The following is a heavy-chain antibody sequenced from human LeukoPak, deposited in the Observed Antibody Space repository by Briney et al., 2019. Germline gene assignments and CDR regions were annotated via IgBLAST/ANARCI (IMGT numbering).Heavy chain of an antibody. D-gene: IGHD3-16*01. CDR1: GFAFSSYA. CDR2: IRGSGATT. CDR3: AQGARADTFWYFDL. J-gene: IGHJ2*01. V-gene: IGHV3-23*01. Sequence: PGGSLRLSCAASGFAFSSYAMSWVRQAPGKGLEWVSCIRGSGATTFHADSVKGRFTISRDNSKNTLYLQMNGLRSEDTAVCYCAQGARADTFWYFDLWGRGTLVTVSS.